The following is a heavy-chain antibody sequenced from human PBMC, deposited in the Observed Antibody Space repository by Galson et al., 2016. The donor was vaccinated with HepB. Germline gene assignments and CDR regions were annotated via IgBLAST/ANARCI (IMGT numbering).Heavy chain of an antibody. Sequence: SETLSLTCTVSGASVISDTHYRSWMRQPPGKGLEWIGQIYYTGITNYNPSLMSRVTISVDTSKNHFSLNLTSVTAADTAIYYCTRAPFSSSSWSDYWGQGTLVTVSS. CDR1: GASVISDTHY. V-gene: IGHV4-61*03. CDR3: TRAPFSSSSWSDY. J-gene: IGHJ4*02. CDR2: IYYTGIT. D-gene: IGHD6-13*01.